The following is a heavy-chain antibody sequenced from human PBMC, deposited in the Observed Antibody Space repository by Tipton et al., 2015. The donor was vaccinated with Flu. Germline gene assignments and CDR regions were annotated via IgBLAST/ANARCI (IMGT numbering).Heavy chain of an antibody. CDR3: ARVDSSGYYPGH. J-gene: IGHJ4*02. Sequence: TLSLTCTVSGGSISSYYWSWIRQPPGKGLEWIGYIYYSGSTNYNPSLKSRVTISVDTSKNQFSLKLSSVTAADTAVYYCARVDSSGYYPGHWGQGTLGTVSS. CDR2: IYYSGST. D-gene: IGHD3-22*01. CDR1: GGSISSYY. V-gene: IGHV4-59*01.